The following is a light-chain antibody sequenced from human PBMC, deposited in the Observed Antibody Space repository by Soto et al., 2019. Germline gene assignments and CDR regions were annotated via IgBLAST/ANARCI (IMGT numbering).Light chain of an antibody. Sequence: EIELTQSPGTLSLSPGERATLSCRASQSVSSSYLAWYQQKPGQAPRLLIYGASSRATGIPDRFSGSGSGTDFTLTISRLEPEDFAVYYCQQYGSSPSFGGGTKVEIK. J-gene: IGKJ4*01. V-gene: IGKV3-20*01. CDR1: QSVSSSY. CDR3: QQYGSSPS. CDR2: GAS.